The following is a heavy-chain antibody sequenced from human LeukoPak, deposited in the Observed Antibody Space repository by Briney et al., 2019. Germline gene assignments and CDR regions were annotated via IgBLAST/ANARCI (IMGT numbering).Heavy chain of an antibody. D-gene: IGHD6-6*01. Sequence: SETLSLTCAVYGGSFSGYYWSWIRQPPGKGLEWIGEINHSGSTNYNPSLKSQVTISVDTSKNQFSLKLSSVTAADTAVYYCARGRGIAARRGYYYYYMDVWGKGTTVTVSS. CDR1: GGSFSGYY. V-gene: IGHV4-34*01. CDR2: INHSGST. J-gene: IGHJ6*03. CDR3: ARGRGIAARRGYYYYYMDV.